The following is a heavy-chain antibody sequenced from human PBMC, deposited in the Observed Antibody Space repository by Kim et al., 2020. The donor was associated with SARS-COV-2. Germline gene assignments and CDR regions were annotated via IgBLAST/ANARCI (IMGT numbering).Heavy chain of an antibody. J-gene: IGHJ4*02. V-gene: IGHV4-39*01. CDR3: ARLVVEPSKWELPHY. CDR1: GGSISSSSYY. D-gene: IGHD1-26*01. CDR2: IYYSGST. Sequence: SETLSLTCTVSGGSISSSSYYWGWIRQPPGKGLEWIGSIYYSGSTYYNPSLKSRVTISVDTSKNQFSLKLSSVTAADTAVYYCARLVVEPSKWELPHYWGQGTLVTVSS.